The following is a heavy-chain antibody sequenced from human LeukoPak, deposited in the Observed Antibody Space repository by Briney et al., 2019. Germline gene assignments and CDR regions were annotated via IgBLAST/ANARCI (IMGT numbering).Heavy chain of an antibody. CDR3: AREIRSGYYYPDAFDI. V-gene: IGHV3-74*01. J-gene: IGHJ3*02. Sequence: PGGSLRLSCAASGFTFSSYWMHWVRQAPGKGLVWVSRINSDWSSTSYADSVKGRFTISRDNAKNTLYLQMNSLRAEDTAVYYCAREIRSGYYYPDAFDIWGQGTMVTVSS. CDR1: GFTFSSYW. CDR2: INSDWSST. D-gene: IGHD3-22*01.